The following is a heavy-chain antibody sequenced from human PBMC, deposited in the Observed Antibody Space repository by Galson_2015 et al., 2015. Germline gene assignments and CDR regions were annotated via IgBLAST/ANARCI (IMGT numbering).Heavy chain of an antibody. CDR3: ARRGIVVVPAATDYYYYYYMDV. CDR2: IDPGDSDT. J-gene: IGHJ6*03. D-gene: IGHD2-2*01. Sequence: MGRIDPGDSDTRYSPSFQGQVTISADKSISTAYLQWSSLKASDTAMYYCARRGIVVVPAATDYYYYYYMDVWGKGTTVTVSS. V-gene: IGHV5-51*01.